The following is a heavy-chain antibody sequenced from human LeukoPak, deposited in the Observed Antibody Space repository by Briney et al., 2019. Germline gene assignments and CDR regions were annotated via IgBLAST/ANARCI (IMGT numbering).Heavy chain of an antibody. V-gene: IGHV3-21*01. CDR2: ISSSSSYI. D-gene: IGHD4-17*01. CDR3: ARGWTSSVTTYPFDY. Sequence: AGGSLRLSCAASGFTFSSYSMNWVRQAPGKGLEWVSSISSSSSYINYGDSVKGRFTISRDNAKNSLYLQMNSLGAEDTAVYYCARGWTSSVTTYPFDYWGQGTLVTVSS. CDR1: GFTFSSYS. J-gene: IGHJ4*02.